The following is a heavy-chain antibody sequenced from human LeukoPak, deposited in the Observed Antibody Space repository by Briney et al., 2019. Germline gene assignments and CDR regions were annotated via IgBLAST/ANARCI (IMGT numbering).Heavy chain of an antibody. CDR1: GFTFSAYW. CDR3: ARKTVVGSYFDY. V-gene: IGHV3-7*03. CDR2: IKQDGSDR. Sequence: GGSLRLSCAASGFTFSAYWMSWVRQAPGEGLEWVANIKQDGSDRYYVDSVKGRFTISRDNAKNSLYLQMNSLRAEDTAVYYCARKTVVGSYFDYWGQGTPVTVSS. D-gene: IGHD4-23*01. J-gene: IGHJ4*02.